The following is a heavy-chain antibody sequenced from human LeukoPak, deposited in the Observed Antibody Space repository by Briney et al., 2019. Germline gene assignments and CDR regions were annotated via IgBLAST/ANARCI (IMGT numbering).Heavy chain of an antibody. D-gene: IGHD2-2*01. J-gene: IGHJ4*02. Sequence: ASVKVSCKASGYTFTSYDINWVRQATGQGLEWMGWMNPNSGNTGYAQKLQGRVTMTTDTSTSTAYMELRSLRSDDTAVYYCARYQLLGEFDYWGQGTLVTVSS. CDR3: ARYQLLGEFDY. CDR1: GYTFTSYD. V-gene: IGHV1-8*01. CDR2: MNPNSGNT.